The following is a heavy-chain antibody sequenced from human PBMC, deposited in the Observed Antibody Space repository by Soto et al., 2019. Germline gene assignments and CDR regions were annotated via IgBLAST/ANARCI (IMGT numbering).Heavy chain of an antibody. Sequence: GGSLRLSCAASGFTFSSYGMHWVRQAPGKGLEWVAVISYDGSNKYYADSVKGRFTISRDNSKNTLYLQMNSLRAEDTAVYYCAKEEESSTHYYYYGMDVWGQGTTVTVSS. CDR3: AKEEESSTHYYYYGMDV. V-gene: IGHV3-30*18. CDR1: GFTFSSYG. J-gene: IGHJ6*02. D-gene: IGHD6-13*01. CDR2: ISYDGSNK.